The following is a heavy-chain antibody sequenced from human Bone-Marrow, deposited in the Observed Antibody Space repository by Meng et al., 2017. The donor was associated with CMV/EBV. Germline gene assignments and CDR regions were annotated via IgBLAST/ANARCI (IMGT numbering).Heavy chain of an antibody. CDR2: IRSKANSYAT. CDR3: TRRHYYDSSGYYSDY. CDR1: GFTFSGSA. D-gene: IGHD3-22*01. Sequence: GESLKISCAASGFTFSGSAMHWVRQASGKGLEWVGRIRSKANSYATAYAASVKGRFTISRDDSKNTAYLQMNSLKTEDTAVYYCTRRHYYDSSGYYSDYWGQGKLVTVSS. V-gene: IGHV3-73*01. J-gene: IGHJ4*02.